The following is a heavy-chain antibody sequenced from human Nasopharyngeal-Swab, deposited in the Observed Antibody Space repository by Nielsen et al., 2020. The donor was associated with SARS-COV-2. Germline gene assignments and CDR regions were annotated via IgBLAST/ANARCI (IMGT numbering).Heavy chain of an antibody. CDR3: AREWVGATPYFTY. V-gene: IGHV3-30*04. CDR1: GFTFSSYA. J-gene: IGHJ4*02. CDR2: ISYDGSNK. Sequence: GESLKISCAASGFTFSSYAMHWVRQAPGKGLEWVAVISYDGSNKYYADSVKGRFTISRDNSKNTLYLQMNSLRAEDTAVYYCAREWVGATPYFTYGGQGPLV. D-gene: IGHD1-26*01.